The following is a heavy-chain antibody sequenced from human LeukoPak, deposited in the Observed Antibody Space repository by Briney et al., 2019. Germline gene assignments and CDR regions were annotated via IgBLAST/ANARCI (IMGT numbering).Heavy chain of an antibody. CDR1: GFTFSSYW. Sequence: GGSLRLSCAASGFTFSSYWMHWVRQAPGKGLVWVSRIKSDGSNTNYADSVKGRFTISRDNAKNTLHLQINSPRAEDTAVYYCARGGYYGSGRYYFDSWGQGTLVTVSS. CDR2: IKSDGSNT. CDR3: ARGGYYGSGRYYFDS. D-gene: IGHD3-3*01. J-gene: IGHJ4*02. V-gene: IGHV3-74*01.